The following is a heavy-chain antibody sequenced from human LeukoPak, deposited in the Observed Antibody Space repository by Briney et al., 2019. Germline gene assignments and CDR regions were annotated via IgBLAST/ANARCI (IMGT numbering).Heavy chain of an antibody. CDR1: GFTFSSYA. CDR3: AKDRGYGGNSFWFDP. CDR2: ISGSGGST. J-gene: IGHJ5*02. V-gene: IGHV3-23*01. D-gene: IGHD4-23*01. Sequence: GGSLRLSCAASGFTFSSYAMSWVRQAPGKGLEWVSAISGSGGSTYYADSVKGRFTNSRDNSKNTLYLQMNSLRAEDTAVYYCAKDRGYGGNSFWFDPWGQGTLVTVSS.